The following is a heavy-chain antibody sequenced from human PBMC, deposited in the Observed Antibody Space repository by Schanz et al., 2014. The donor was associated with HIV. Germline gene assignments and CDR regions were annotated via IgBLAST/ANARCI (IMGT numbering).Heavy chain of an antibody. CDR2: IIPVLGKA. CDR3: SRFGVFDLVVHYYGMDA. CDR1: GGTFSSFV. Sequence: QVQLVQSGAEVKKPGSSVKVSCRTSGGTFSSFVIVWVRQAPGQPLEWMGEIIPVLGKANYAQTFQGRLTISADDSTRTTHMELRSLRSEDTAVYYCSRFGVFDLVVHYYGMDAWGQGTTVTVSS. D-gene: IGHD2-21*01. V-gene: IGHV1-69*01. J-gene: IGHJ6*02.